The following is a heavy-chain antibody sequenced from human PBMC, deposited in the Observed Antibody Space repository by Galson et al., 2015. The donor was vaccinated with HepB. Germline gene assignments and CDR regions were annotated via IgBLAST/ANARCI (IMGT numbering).Heavy chain of an antibody. V-gene: IGHV3-33*08. D-gene: IGHD3-10*01. Sequence: SLRLSCAASGFTFSSYGMHWVRQAPGKGLEWVAVIWYDGSNKYYADSVKGRFTISRDNSKNTLYLQMNSLRAEDTAVYYCATFVGGGSGSSYFDYWGQGTLVTVSS. CDR1: GFTFSSYG. CDR2: IWYDGSNK. J-gene: IGHJ4*02. CDR3: ATFVGGGSGSSYFDY.